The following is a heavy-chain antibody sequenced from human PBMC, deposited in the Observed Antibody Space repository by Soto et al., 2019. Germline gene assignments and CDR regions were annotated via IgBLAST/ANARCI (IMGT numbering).Heavy chain of an antibody. Sequence: PSETLSLTCTVSGASIINYYWAWIRQSPGGGLESIGYVSNTATTNYNPSLKSRVTISVDTSKNQFSLKLSSVTAADTAVYYCARAWGFYFDFWARGILVTVSS. J-gene: IGHJ4*02. CDR2: VSNTATT. V-gene: IGHV4-59*01. CDR1: GASIINYY. CDR3: ARAWGFYFDF. D-gene: IGHD1-26*01.